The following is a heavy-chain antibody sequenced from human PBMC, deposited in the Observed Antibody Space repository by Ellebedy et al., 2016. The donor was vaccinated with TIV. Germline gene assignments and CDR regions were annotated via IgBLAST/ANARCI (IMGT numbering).Heavy chain of an antibody. CDR1: GGSISSSSYY. J-gene: IGHJ5*02. D-gene: IGHD6-19*01. CDR2: IYYSGST. Sequence: GSLRLSXTVSGGSISSSSYYWGWIRQPPGKGLEWIGSIYYSGSTYYNPSLKSRVTISVDTSKNQFSLKLSSVTAADTAVYYCARHGSSSGWYPLSNWFDPWGQGTLVTVSS. CDR3: ARHGSSSGWYPLSNWFDP. V-gene: IGHV4-39*01.